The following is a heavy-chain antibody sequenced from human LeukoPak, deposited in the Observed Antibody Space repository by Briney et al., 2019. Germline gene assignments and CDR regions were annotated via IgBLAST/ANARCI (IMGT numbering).Heavy chain of an antibody. Sequence: PGGSLRLSCTASGFTFGDYAMSWVRQAPGKGLEWVGFIRSKAYGGTTEYAASVKGRFTISRDDSKSIAYLQMSSLKTEDTAVYYCTREAITMVRGVISQNEIDYWGQGTLVTVSS. V-gene: IGHV3-49*04. CDR2: IRSKAYGGTT. CDR3: TREAITMVRGVISQNEIDY. J-gene: IGHJ4*02. CDR1: GFTFGDYA. D-gene: IGHD3-10*01.